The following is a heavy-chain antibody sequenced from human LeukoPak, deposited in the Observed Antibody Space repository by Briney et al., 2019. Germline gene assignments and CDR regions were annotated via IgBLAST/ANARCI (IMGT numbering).Heavy chain of an antibody. D-gene: IGHD6-13*01. CDR3: AAGSTWH. CDR2: ISSSGSAT. J-gene: IGHJ4*02. CDR1: GFTFSSYE. Sequence: GGSLRLSCAASGFTFSSYEMNWVPQAPGKGLEWISYISSSGSATYYADSVKGRFTISRDNAQNSLYLQMNNLRAEDTAVYYCAAGSTWHWGQGTLVTVSS. V-gene: IGHV3-48*03.